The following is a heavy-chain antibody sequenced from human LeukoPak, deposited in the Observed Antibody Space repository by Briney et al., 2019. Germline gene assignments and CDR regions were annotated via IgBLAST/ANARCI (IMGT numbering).Heavy chain of an antibody. CDR3: ARDDYGDYYYFDY. V-gene: IGHV3-48*03. CDR2: ISSSGSTI. D-gene: IGHD4-17*01. CDR1: GFTFSSYE. J-gene: IGHJ4*02. Sequence: WGSLRLSCAASGFTFSSYEMNWVSQAPGKGLEWVSYISSSGSTIYYADSVKGRFTISRDNAKNSLYLQMNSLRAEDTAVYYCARDDYGDYYYFDYWGQGTLVTVSS.